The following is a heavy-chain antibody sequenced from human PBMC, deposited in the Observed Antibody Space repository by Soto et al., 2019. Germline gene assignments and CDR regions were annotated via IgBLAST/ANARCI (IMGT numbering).Heavy chain of an antibody. D-gene: IGHD6-19*01. CDR3: AKAYSSGWYGAEYFQH. Sequence: GGSLRLSCAASGFTFSSYGMHWVRQAPGKGLEWVSAISGSGGSTYYADSVKGRFTISRDNSKNTLYLQMNSLRAEDTAVYYCAKAYSSGWYGAEYFQHWGQGTLVTVSS. CDR1: GFTFSSYG. V-gene: IGHV3-23*01. CDR2: ISGSGGST. J-gene: IGHJ1*01.